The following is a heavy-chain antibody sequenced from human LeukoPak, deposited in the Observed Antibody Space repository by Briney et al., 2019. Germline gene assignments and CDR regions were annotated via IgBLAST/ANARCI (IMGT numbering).Heavy chain of an antibody. CDR2: MNKDGSEK. CDR3: ARNNDMDV. D-gene: IGHD1/OR15-1a*01. J-gene: IGHJ6*02. CDR1: GFTFSNAW. V-gene: IGHV3-7*03. Sequence: GGSLRLSCAASGFTFSNAWMNWVRQAPGKGPEWVANMNKDGSEKYYVDSVEGRFSISRDTAKNSLYLQMNNLRAEDTALYYCARNNDMDVWGQGTTVIVSS.